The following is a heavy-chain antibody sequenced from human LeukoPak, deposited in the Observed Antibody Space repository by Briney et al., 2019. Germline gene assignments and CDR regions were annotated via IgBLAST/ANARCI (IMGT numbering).Heavy chain of an antibody. D-gene: IGHD3-22*01. V-gene: IGHV3-21*01. CDR3: ARGISRYYDSSGSYFDY. CDR1: GFTFSSYS. J-gene: IGHJ4*02. Sequence: GGSLRLSCAASGFTFSSYSMNWVRQAPGKGLEWVSSISSSSSYIYYADSAKGRFTISRDNAKNSLYLQMNSLRAEDTAVYYCARGISRYYDSSGSYFDYWGQGTLVTVSS. CDR2: ISSSSSYI.